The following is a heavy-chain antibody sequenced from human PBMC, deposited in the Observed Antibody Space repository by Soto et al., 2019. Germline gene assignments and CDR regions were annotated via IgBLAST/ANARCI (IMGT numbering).Heavy chain of an antibody. V-gene: IGHV4-34*01. D-gene: IGHD6-13*01. CDR2: INHSGST. CDR3: ARRPMGYTRTYYYYCMDV. J-gene: IGHJ6*03. Sequence: QVQLQQWGAGLLKPSETLSLTCAVYGGSFSGYYWSWIRQPPGKGLEWIGEINHSGSTNYNPSRKSRVTISVDTSKTPFSLKLSSVTAADTAVYYCARRPMGYTRTYYYYCMDVWGKGTTVTVSS. CDR1: GGSFSGYY.